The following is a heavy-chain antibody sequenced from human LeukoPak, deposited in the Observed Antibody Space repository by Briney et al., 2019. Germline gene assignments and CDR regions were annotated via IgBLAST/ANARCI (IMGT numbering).Heavy chain of an antibody. J-gene: IGHJ4*02. D-gene: IGHD2-2*01. CDR1: GGTFSSYA. CDR2: IIPVFGTS. Sequence: GSSVKVSCKASGGTFSSYAFSWVRQAPGQGLEWMGGIIPVFGTSNYAQKFQGRVTITADESTSTAYMELSSLRSEDTAVYYCARDVYCSSTTCSYYFDYWGQGTLVTVSS. CDR3: ARDVYCSSTTCSYYFDY. V-gene: IGHV1-69*01.